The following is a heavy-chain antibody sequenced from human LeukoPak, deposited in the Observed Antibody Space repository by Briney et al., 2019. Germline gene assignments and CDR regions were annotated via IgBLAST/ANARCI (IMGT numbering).Heavy chain of an antibody. CDR1: GGSFSGYY. CDR2: INHSGST. Sequence: SETLSLTCAVYGGSFSGYYWSWIRQPPGKGLEWIGEINHSGSTNYNPSLKSRVTISVDTSKNQFSLKLSSVTAADTAVYYCARGTNYDYVWGSYRSPYYYYYYYMDVRGKGTTVTVSS. CDR3: ARGTNYDYVWGSYRSPYYYYYYYMDV. J-gene: IGHJ6*03. D-gene: IGHD3-16*02. V-gene: IGHV4-34*01.